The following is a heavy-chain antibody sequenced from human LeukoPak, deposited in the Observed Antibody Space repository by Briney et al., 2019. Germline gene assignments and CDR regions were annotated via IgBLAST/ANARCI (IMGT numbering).Heavy chain of an antibody. CDR2: IYSGGST. CDR3: ARDQGHCSSTSCCSVDY. J-gene: IGHJ4*02. Sequence: GGSLRLSCAASGFTVSSNYMSWVRPAPGKGVEWVSVIYSGGSTYYADSVKGRFTISRDNSKNTLYLQMNSLRAEDTAVYYCARDQGHCSSTSCCSVDYWGQGTLVTVSS. D-gene: IGHD2-2*01. V-gene: IGHV3-53*01. CDR1: GFTVSSNY.